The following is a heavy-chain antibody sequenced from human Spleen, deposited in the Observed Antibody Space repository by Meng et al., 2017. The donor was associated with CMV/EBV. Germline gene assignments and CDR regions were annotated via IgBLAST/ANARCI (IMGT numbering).Heavy chain of an antibody. D-gene: IGHD2-15*01. CDR1: GFTFSSYS. V-gene: IGHV4-34*01. J-gene: IGHJ6*02. CDR3: ARGNHPTDGDIVVVVAASRYGMDV. Sequence: ESLKISCAASGFTFSSYSMNWVRQAPGKGLEWIGEINHSGSTNYNPSLKSRVTISVDTSKNQFSLKLSSVTAADTAVYYCARGNHPTDGDIVVVVAASRYGMDVWGQGTTVTVSS. CDR2: INHSGST.